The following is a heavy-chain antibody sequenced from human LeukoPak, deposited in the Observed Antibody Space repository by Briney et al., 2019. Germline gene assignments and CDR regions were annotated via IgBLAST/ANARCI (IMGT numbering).Heavy chain of an antibody. CDR3: AVKWLRPDPFDY. CDR2: ISSSSSYI. Sequence: GGSLRLSCAASGFTFSSYSMNWVRQAPGKGLEWVSSISSSSSYIYYADSVKGRFTISRGNAKNSLYLQMNSLGAEDTAVYYCAVKWLRPDPFDYWGQGTLVTVSS. J-gene: IGHJ4*02. CDR1: GFTFSSYS. D-gene: IGHD5-12*01. V-gene: IGHV3-21*01.